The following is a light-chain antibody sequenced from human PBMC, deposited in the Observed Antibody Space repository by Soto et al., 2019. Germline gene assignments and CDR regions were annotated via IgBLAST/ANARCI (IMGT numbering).Light chain of an antibody. CDR3: AAWDDSLSAVV. J-gene: IGLJ2*01. CDR1: SSNIGSNY. V-gene: IGLV1-47*01. Sequence: QAVVTQPPSASGTPGQRVTISWSGSSSNIGSNYVYWYQQFPGSAPKLLIYRNDQRPSGGPDRFSGSKSGTSASLAISGPRSEDEADYYCAAWDDSLSAVVFGGGTKLTVL. CDR2: RND.